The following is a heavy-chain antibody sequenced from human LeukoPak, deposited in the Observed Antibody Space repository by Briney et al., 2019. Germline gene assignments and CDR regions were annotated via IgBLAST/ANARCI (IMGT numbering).Heavy chain of an antibody. Sequence: GGSLRLSYAASGFTFSNAWMSWVRQAPGKGLEWVGRIKSKTDGGTTDYAAPVKGRFTISRDDSKNTLYLQMNSLKTEDTAVYYCTTDRDGYNYRYYFDYWGQGTLVTVSS. CDR1: GFTFSNAW. CDR3: TTDRDGYNYRYYFDY. J-gene: IGHJ4*02. V-gene: IGHV3-15*01. CDR2: IKSKTDGGTT. D-gene: IGHD5-24*01.